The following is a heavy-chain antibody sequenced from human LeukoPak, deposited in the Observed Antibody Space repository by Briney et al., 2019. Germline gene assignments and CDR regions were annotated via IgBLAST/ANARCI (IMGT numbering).Heavy chain of an antibody. D-gene: IGHD2-15*01. CDR3: AREGRGSTQAY. Sequence: SETLSLTCTASGGSISSYYWTWIRQPAGKGLEWIGRIYSSGSTDYNPSLKSRVTMSVDTSKNQFSLRLSSVTAADTAVYYCAREGRGSTQAYWGQGTLVTVSS. CDR2: IYSSGST. J-gene: IGHJ4*02. V-gene: IGHV4-4*07. CDR1: GGSISSYY.